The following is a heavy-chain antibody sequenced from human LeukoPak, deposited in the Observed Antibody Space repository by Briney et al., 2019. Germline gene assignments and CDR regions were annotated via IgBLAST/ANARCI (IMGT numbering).Heavy chain of an antibody. CDR2: ISGSGGST. J-gene: IGHJ4*02. V-gene: IGHV3-23*01. D-gene: IGHD3-22*01. CDR1: GFTFSSYA. CDR3: AKEGTYYHDSAYYYDRPFDF. Sequence: PGGSLRLSCAASGFTFSSYAMTRVRQAPGRGLEWVSGISGSGGSTNYADSVRGQFTISRDNSENTLYLQINSLRAEDTAVYYCAKEGTYYHDSAYYYDRPFDFWGQRTLVTVSS.